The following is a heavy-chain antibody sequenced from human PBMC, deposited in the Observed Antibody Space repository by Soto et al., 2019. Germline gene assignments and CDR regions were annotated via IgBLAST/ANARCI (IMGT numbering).Heavy chain of an antibody. CDR2: FDPEDGET. V-gene: IGHV1-24*01. Sequence: QVQLVQSGAEVKKPGASVKVSCKVSGYTLTELSMHWVRQAPGKGLEWMGGFDPEDGETIYAQKFQGRVTMNEDTTTDTAYMELSRLRSEDTAVYYCVTDPGEYCSGGSCPDYYYGMDVWGQGTTVTVSS. CDR1: GYTLTELS. D-gene: IGHD2-15*01. J-gene: IGHJ6*02. CDR3: VTDPGEYCSGGSCPDYYYGMDV.